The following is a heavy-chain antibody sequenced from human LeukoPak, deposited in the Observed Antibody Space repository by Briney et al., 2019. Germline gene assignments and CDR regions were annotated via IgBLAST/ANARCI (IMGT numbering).Heavy chain of an antibody. CDR2: IYPGDSDT. J-gene: IGHJ4*02. D-gene: IGHD1-1*01. Sequence: GESLKIPYEGSVYYFGTYWIGWVRQVPGKGLECMGIIYPGDSDTTYSPSFQGHVTISVDTSTSTAHLQWSSLEASDTAFYFCARRRAATGSRRYFDYWGQGTLVTVSS. V-gene: IGHV5-51*01. CDR1: VYYFGTYW. CDR3: ARRRAATGSRRYFDY.